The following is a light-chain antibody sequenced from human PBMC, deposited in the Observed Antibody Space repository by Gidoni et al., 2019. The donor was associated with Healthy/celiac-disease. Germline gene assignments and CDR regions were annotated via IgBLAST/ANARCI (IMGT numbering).Light chain of an antibody. CDR2: DAS. CDR3: QQRSNWPLYT. J-gene: IGKJ2*01. Sequence: EIVLTQSPATLSLSPGEIATLSCRASQSVSRYLAWYQQKPGQAPMLLIYDASNRATGIPDFTLTISSLEPEDFAVYYCQQRSNWPLYTFGQGTKLEIK. CDR1: QSVSRY. V-gene: IGKV3-11*01.